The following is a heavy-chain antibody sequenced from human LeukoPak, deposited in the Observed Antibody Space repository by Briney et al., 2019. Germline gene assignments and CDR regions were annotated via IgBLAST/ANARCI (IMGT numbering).Heavy chain of an antibody. V-gene: IGHV4-30-2*01. CDR1: GGSISSGGYS. CDR2: IYHSGST. J-gene: IGHJ4*02. CDR3: AREDYDSSGFDY. D-gene: IGHD3-22*01. Sequence: SETLSLTCAVSGGSISSGGYSWSWIRQPPGKGLEWIGYIYHSGSTYYNPSLKSRVTISVDRSKNRFSLKLSSVTAADTAVYYCAREDYDSSGFDYWGQGTLVTVSS.